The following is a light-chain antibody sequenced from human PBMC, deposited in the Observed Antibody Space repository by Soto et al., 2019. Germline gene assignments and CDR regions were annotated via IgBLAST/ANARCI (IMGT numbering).Light chain of an antibody. J-gene: IGLJ1*01. Sequence: QSVLTQPPSASGTPGLGVTISCSGSSSNIGTNSVDWYQQVPGAAPDLLIHTNNQRPSGVTDRFSASKSGASASLAIRGLQSQDEADYYCAACDDSLKAYVFGIWIKVTVL. CDR3: AACDDSLKAYV. CDR1: SSNIGTNS. V-gene: IGLV1-44*01. CDR2: TNN.